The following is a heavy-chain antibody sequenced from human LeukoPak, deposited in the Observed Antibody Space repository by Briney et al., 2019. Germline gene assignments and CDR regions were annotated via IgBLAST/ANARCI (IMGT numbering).Heavy chain of an antibody. CDR1: GFTFSSYA. CDR3: AKDVWRVAAAGYFDY. J-gene: IGHJ4*02. CDR2: ISGSGGST. V-gene: IGHV3-23*01. Sequence: GGSLRLSCAAYGFTFSSYAMSWVRQAPGKGLEWVSAISGSGGSTYYADSVKGRFTISRDNSKNTLYLQMNSLRAEDTAVYYCAKDVWRVAAAGYFDYWGQGTLVTVSS. D-gene: IGHD6-13*01.